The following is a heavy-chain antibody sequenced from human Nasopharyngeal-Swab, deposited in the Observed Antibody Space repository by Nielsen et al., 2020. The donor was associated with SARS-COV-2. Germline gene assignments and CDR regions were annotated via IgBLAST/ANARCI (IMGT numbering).Heavy chain of an antibody. V-gene: IGHV1-69*04. D-gene: IGHD4-23*01. CDR3: ARGDTWVTVVTRRAFDI. J-gene: IGHJ3*02. CDR2: IIPILGIA. CDR1: GGTSSSDA. Sequence: SVKVSCKASGGTSSSDAISWVRQAPGQGLEWMGRIIPILGIANYAQKFQGRVTITADKSTSTAYMELSSLRSEDTAVYYCARGDTWVTVVTRRAFDIWGQGTMVTVSS.